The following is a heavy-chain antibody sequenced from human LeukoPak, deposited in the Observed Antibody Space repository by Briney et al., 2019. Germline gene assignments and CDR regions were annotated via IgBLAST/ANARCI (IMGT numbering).Heavy chain of an antibody. J-gene: IGHJ5*02. CDR3: ARAGTYGGYKVFDN. CDR2: IDAHGGTN. CDR1: RFIFSNYY. D-gene: IGHD5-12*01. V-gene: IGHV3-11*01. Sequence: GGSLKLSCAASRFIFSNYYMIWIRQAPGKGVEGIATIDAHGGTNYYADSAQDRFTISRDNAKNSLFLQMNSLTAEDTAVYCARAGTYGGYKVFDNWGQGTPVTVSS.